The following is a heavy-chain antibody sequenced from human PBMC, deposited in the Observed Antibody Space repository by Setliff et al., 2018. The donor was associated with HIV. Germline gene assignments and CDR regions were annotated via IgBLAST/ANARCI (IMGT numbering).Heavy chain of an antibody. Sequence: EPLSLTCAVYGGSFSGYYWSWIRQPPGKGLEWIGEINHSGSTNYNPSLKSRVTISVDTSKNQFSLKLSSVTAADTAVYYCARRLGYCSSTSCYEHWFDPWGQGTLVTVSS. CDR3: ARRLGYCSSTSCYEHWFDP. V-gene: IGHV4-34*01. D-gene: IGHD2-2*01. J-gene: IGHJ5*02. CDR2: INHSGST. CDR1: GGSFSGYY.